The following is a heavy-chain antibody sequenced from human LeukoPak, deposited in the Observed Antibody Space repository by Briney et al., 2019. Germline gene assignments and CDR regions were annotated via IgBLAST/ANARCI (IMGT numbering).Heavy chain of an antibody. J-gene: IGHJ3*01. CDR1: GYTFTGYY. CDR2: SNPDSGGT. D-gene: IGHD3-22*01. CDR3: ARAQNYHDRSGYSDDTFDV. V-gene: IGHV1-2*06. Sequence: ASVKVSCKASGYTFTGYYIHWVRQAPGQGREWMGRSNPDSGGTNYAQKFQGRVTMTRDTSINTAFVELRRLRSDDTATYYCARAQNYHDRSGYSDDTFDVWGHGTMITVSS.